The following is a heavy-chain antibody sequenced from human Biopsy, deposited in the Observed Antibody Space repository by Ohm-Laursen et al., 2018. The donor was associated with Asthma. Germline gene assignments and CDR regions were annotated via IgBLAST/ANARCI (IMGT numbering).Heavy chain of an antibody. CDR1: GGSISGSSYY. V-gene: IGHV4-39*01. CDR3: ARRITIFGVVAYFDY. D-gene: IGHD3-3*01. J-gene: IGHJ4*02. CDR2: IYYSGST. Sequence: TLSLTCTVSGGSISGSSYYWGWIRQPPGKGLEWIGSIYYSGSTYYNPSLKSRVTIFVDTSKNQFFLKLSSVTAADMAVYYCARRITIFGVVAYFDYWGQGTLVTVSS.